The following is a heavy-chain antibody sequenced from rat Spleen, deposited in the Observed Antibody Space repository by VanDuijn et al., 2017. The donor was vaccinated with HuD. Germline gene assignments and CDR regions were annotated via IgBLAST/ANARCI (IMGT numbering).Heavy chain of an antibody. J-gene: IGHJ3*01. CDR3: ARSDGTHYYLPFPY. V-gene: IGHV3-3*01. Sequence: EVQLQESGPGLVKPSQSLSLTCSVIGYSITSSLRWNWIRKLTGNKLEWMGNINSAGSTVYNPSLKSRISITRDTSKNQFFLQVNSVTTEDTATYYCARSDGTHYYLPFPYWGQGTLVTVSS. CDR2: INSAGST. CDR1: GYSITSSLR. D-gene: IGHD1-12*02.